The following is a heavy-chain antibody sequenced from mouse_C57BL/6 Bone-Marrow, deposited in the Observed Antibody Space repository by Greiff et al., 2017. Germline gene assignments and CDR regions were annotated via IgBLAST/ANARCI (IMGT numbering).Heavy chain of an antibody. D-gene: IGHD1-1*01. CDR3: ARRDYYYGSSPWCFDV. CDR1: AYTFTSYW. CDR2: IHPNIGST. V-gene: IGHV1-64*01. J-gene: IGHJ1*03. Sequence: VQLQQPGAELLKPGASVKWSCKAPAYTFTSYWRHWGKQRPGQGLEWIGMIHPNIGSTNHNEKFKSKATLTVDKSSSTAYMQLSSLTSEDSAVYYCARRDYYYGSSPWCFDVWGKGTTVTVSS.